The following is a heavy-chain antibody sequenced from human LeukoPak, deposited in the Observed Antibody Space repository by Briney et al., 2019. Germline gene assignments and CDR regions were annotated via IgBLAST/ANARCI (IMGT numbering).Heavy chain of an antibody. J-gene: IGHJ5*02. D-gene: IGHD4-17*01. CDR3: ARVGDYGDYVNWFDP. CDR2: GYHIGST. V-gene: IGHV4-38-2*02. CDR1: GYSISSGYY. Sequence: SETLTLTCTVSGYSISSGYYWGWIRQPPGKGLEWIGSGYHIGSTYFNPSLRSRVTILIDIFKNQFSLKMSSVTAADTAIYYCARVGDYGDYVNWFDPWGPGTLVTVSS.